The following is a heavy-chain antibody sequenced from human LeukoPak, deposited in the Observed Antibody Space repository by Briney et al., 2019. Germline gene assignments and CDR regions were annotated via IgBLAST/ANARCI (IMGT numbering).Heavy chain of an antibody. CDR1: GGSISSSNW. Sequence: PSETLSLTCAVSGGSISSSNWWSWVRQPPGKGLEWIGEIFHSGSTNYNPSLKSRVTISVDKSKNQFSLKLSSVTAADTAVYYCARRGYSSGWQPSDYWGQGTLVTVSS. CDR3: ARRGYSSGWQPSDY. V-gene: IGHV4-4*02. CDR2: IFHSGST. D-gene: IGHD6-19*01. J-gene: IGHJ4*02.